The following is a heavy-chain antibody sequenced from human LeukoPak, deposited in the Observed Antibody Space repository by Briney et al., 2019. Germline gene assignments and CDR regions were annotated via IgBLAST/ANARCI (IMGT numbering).Heavy chain of an antibody. Sequence: PLETLSPTCTVSGGSISSYYWSWIRQPAGKGLEWIGRIYTSGSTNYNPSLKSRVTMSVDTSKNQFSLKLSSVTAADTAVYYCARVPGIAAAGPLWLWYFDLWGRGTLVTVSS. J-gene: IGHJ2*01. V-gene: IGHV4-4*07. CDR1: GGSISSYY. D-gene: IGHD6-13*01. CDR3: ARVPGIAAAGPLWLWYFDL. CDR2: IYTSGST.